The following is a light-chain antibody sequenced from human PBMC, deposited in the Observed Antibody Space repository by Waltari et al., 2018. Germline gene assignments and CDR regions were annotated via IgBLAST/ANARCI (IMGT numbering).Light chain of an antibody. J-gene: IGKJ5*01. CDR3: QQYYTLSVT. CDR2: KAS. V-gene: IGKV1-5*03. CDR1: QRINIW. Sequence: DIQMTQSPSPLSASVGDRVTITCRASQRINIWLAWYQQKPGNAPKLLFEKASNLASGVPARFSGSGSGKECTLTINSLQPDDFATYYCQQYYTLSVTFGQGTRLEIK.